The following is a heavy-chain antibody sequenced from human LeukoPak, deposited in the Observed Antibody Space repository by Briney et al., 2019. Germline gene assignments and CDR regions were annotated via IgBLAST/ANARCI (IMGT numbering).Heavy chain of an antibody. D-gene: IGHD5-12*01. CDR3: ARGREWLRLYDY. V-gene: IGHV4-34*01. CDR1: GGSFSGYY. Sequence: SETLSLTCAVYGGSFSGYYWSWIRLPPGKGLEWIGEINHSGSTNYNPSLKSRVTISVDTSKNQFSLKLSSVTAADTAVYYCARGREWLRLYDYWGQGTLVTVSS. J-gene: IGHJ4*02. CDR2: INHSGST.